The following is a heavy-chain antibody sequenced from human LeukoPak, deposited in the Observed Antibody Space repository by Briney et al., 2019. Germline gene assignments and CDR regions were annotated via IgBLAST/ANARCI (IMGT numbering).Heavy chain of an antibody. CDR3: ARSGSSWYYFDY. J-gene: IGHJ4*02. CDR2: INPNSGGT. V-gene: IGHV1-2*02. Sequence: GASVKVSCKASGYTFNGYYIHWVRQAPGQGLEWMGWINPNSGGTNYAQKFQGRVTMTRDTSISTAYMELSRLRSDDTSVYYCARSGSSWYYFDYWGQGTLVTVSS. CDR1: GYTFNGYY. D-gene: IGHD6-13*01.